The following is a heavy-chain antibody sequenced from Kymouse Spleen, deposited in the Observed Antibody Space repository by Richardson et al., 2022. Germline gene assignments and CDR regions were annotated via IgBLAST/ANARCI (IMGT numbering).Heavy chain of an antibody. CDR1: GFTFSSYG. CDR2: IWYDGSNK. D-gene: IGHD6-19*01. CDR3: AREGSGWYYYYYGMDV. V-gene: IGHV3-33*01. J-gene: IGHJ6*02. Sequence: QVQLVESGGGVVQPGRSLRLSCAASGFTFSSYGMHWVRQAPGKGLEWVAVIWYDGSNKYYADSVKGRFTISRDNSKNTLYLQMNSLRAEDTAVYYCAREGSGWYYYYYGMDVWGQGTTVTVSS.